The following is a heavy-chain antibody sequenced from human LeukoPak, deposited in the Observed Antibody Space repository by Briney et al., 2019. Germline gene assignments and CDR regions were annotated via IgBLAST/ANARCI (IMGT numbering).Heavy chain of an antibody. CDR1: GFIVSSNY. CDR3: ARDGGGAYYYGSGAEFDY. D-gene: IGHD3-10*01. Sequence: PGGSLRLSCAASGFIVSSNYMSWVRQAPGKGLEWVSSISSTSTYIYYAVSVKGRFTISRDNAKNSVYLQMNSLRAEDTAVYYCARDGGGAYYYGSGAEFDYWGQGTLVTVSS. J-gene: IGHJ4*02. CDR2: ISSTSTYI. V-gene: IGHV3-21*01.